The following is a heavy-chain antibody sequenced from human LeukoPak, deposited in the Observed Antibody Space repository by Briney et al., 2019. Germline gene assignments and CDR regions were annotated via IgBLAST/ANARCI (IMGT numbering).Heavy chain of an antibody. CDR2: ISYDGSNK. V-gene: IGHV3-30*18. J-gene: IGHJ3*01. CDR1: GFTFSSYG. Sequence: GGSLRLSCAASGFTFSSYGMHWVRQAPGKGLEWVAVISYDGSNKYYADSVKGRFTVSRDNSKDTLYLQMNSLRAADTAVYYCAKLMRHMMEDVLDLWGQGTVVTVSS. CDR3: AKLMRHMMEDVLDL. D-gene: IGHD3-16*01.